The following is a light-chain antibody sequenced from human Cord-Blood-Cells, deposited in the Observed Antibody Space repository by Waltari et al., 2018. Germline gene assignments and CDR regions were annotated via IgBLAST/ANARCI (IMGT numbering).Light chain of an antibody. Sequence: QSALTQPASVSGSPGQSITISCTGTSRYGGSYNLVSWYQQHPGKAPKLMIYEGSKRPSGVSNRFSGSKSGNTASLTISGLQAEDEADYYCCSYAGSSSLYVFGTGTKVTVL. CDR2: EGS. CDR3: CSYAGSSSLYV. J-gene: IGLJ1*01. CDR1: SRYGGSYNL. V-gene: IGLV2-23*01.